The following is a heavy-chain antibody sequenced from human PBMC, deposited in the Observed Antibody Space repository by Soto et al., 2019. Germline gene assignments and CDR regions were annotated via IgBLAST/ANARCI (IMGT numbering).Heavy chain of an antibody. CDR1: GDTFSFYT. J-gene: IGHJ4*02. Sequence: KVSCKASGDTFSFYTINWVRQAPGLGLEWVGRINPIVSMSNYAQKFQGRVSMTADKSTSTAYMELRSLRSDDTAMYFCAASYGSGYRAFDYWGQGALVTVSS. CDR2: INPIVSMS. D-gene: IGHD3-10*01. V-gene: IGHV1-69*02. CDR3: AASYGSGYRAFDY.